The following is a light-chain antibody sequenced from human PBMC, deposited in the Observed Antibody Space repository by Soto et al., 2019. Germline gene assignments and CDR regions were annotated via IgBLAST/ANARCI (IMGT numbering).Light chain of an antibody. V-gene: IGLV2-23*02. J-gene: IGLJ1*01. CDR3: CSYAGSVDHYV. CDR2: EVS. CDR1: RSDVGGYNL. Sequence: QSALTQPASVSGSPGQSITISCTGTRSDVGGYNLVSWYQHHPRKAPKLVIYEVSERPSGVSYRFSGSKSGNTASLTISGLQAGDEAYYYCCSYAGSVDHYVFGTGTNVTVL.